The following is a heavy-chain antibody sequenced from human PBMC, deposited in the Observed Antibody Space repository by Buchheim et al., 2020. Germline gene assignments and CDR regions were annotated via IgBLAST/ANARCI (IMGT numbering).Heavy chain of an antibody. Sequence: EVQLVESGGGSVQPGGSLRLSCVSSEFTFSYHWMGWVRQAPGKGLEGVAKIKQDGSDKYYVDSVKGRFTISRDNAKKSLYFEMDSLRVEDTAIYYCAKKVTYRADSWGQGTL. J-gene: IGHJ4*02. CDR2: IKQDGSDK. CDR1: EFTFSYHW. D-gene: IGHD1-14*01. V-gene: IGHV3-7*01. CDR3: AKKVTYRADS.